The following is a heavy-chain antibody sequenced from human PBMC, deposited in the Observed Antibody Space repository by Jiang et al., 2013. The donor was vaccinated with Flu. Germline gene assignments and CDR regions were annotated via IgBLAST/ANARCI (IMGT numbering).Heavy chain of an antibody. CDR1: VXPSAVVVTT. CDR3: ARESYTGHQLPTDAFDI. V-gene: IGHV4-31*03. D-gene: IGHD2-2*01. J-gene: IGHJ3*02. Sequence: SQTLSLTCTVSVXPSAVVVTTGAGSAXTQEGPGVDWVHLLQWEHLLQPSLKSRVTISVDTSKNQFSLKLSSVTAADTAVYYCARESYTGHQLPTDAFDIWGQGTMVTVSS. CDR2: LLQWEH.